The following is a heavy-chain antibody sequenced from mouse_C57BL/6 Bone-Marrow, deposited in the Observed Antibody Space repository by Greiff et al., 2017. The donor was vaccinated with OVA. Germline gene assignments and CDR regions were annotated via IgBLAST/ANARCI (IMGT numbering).Heavy chain of an antibody. J-gene: IGHJ4*01. CDR1: GFTFSDYY. CDR2: ISNGGGST. D-gene: IGHD3-2*02. Sequence: EVKVVESGGGLVQPGGSLKLSCAASGFTFSDYYMYWVRQTPEKRLEWVAYISNGGGSTYYPDTVKGRFTISRDNAKNTLYLQMSRLKSEDTAMYYCARDSSGYRYAMDYWGQGTSVTVSS. V-gene: IGHV5-12*01. CDR3: ARDSSGYRYAMDY.